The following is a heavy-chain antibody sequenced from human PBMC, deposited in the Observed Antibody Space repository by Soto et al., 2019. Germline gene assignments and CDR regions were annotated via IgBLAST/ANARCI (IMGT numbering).Heavy chain of an antibody. CDR3: ARDDHIVVVPTSLGAMDV. V-gene: IGHV4-4*02. Sequence: QVQLQESGPGLVKASETLSLTCAVYGGSISSNKWWSWVRQPPGKGLEWIGEIYHSGSTNYNPSLKSRVTISLDKSKNQFSLKLTSVTAADSAVYYCARDDHIVVVPTSLGAMDVWGQGTTVTVSS. CDR1: GGSISSNKW. J-gene: IGHJ6*02. D-gene: IGHD2-2*01. CDR2: IYHSGST.